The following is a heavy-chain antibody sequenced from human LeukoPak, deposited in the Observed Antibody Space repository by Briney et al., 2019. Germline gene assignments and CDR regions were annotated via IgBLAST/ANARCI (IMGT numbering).Heavy chain of an antibody. CDR3: VRHYDSTPYGTRNFMVYPDY. Sequence: GESLKISCKGSGYSFTTYWIGWVRQMPGKGLEWMGIIYPGDSDTRYSPSFQGQVTISVDKSISTAYLWWSSLKASDTAMYYCVRHYDSTPYGTRNFMVYPDYWGQGTLVTVSS. D-gene: IGHD3-22*01. V-gene: IGHV5-51*01. CDR2: IYPGDSDT. J-gene: IGHJ4*02. CDR1: GYSFTTYW.